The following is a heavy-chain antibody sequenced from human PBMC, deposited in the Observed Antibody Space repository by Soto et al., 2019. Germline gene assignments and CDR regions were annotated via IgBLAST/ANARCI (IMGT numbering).Heavy chain of an antibody. CDR2: ISRDGSHK. J-gene: IGHJ4*02. V-gene: IGHV3-30*04. CDR1: GFIFRNYA. D-gene: IGHD1-26*01. Sequence: GGSLRLSCAASGFIFRNYAIHWVRQAPGKGLEWVAVISRDGSHKYYLDSVKGRFTISRDNSKDTANLLMNSLRDDDSAMYYCARSRNSAVADSFDFWGQGTLVTVSS. CDR3: ARSRNSAVADSFDF.